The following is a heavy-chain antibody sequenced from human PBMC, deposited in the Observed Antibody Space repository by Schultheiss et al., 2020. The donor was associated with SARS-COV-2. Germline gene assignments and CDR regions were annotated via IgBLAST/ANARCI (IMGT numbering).Heavy chain of an antibody. D-gene: IGHD1-1*01. CDR3: ARAGGTDYYYYYYGMDV. V-gene: IGHV4-34*01. CDR2: IYHSGST. CDR1: GGSFSGYY. Sequence: SETLSLTCAVYGGSFSGYYWSWIRQPPWKGLEWIGSIYHSGSTYYNPSLKSRVTISVDTSKNQFSLKLSSVTAADTAVYYCARAGGTDYYYYYYGMDVWGQGTTVTVSS. J-gene: IGHJ6*02.